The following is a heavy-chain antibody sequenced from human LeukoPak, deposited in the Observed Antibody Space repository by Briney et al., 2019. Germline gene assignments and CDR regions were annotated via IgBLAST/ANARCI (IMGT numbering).Heavy chain of an antibody. CDR2: ISGSGGST. J-gene: IGHJ4*02. CDR3: AKAPKDEYYYDSSGYYFPFDY. CDR1: GFTFSSYA. V-gene: IGHV3-23*01. D-gene: IGHD3-22*01. Sequence: PGGSLRLSCAASGFTFSSYAMSWVRQAPGKGLEWVSAISGSGGSTYYADSVKGRFTISRDNSKNTLYLQMNSLRAEDTAVYYCAKAPKDEYYYDSSGYYFPFDYWGQGTLVTVSS.